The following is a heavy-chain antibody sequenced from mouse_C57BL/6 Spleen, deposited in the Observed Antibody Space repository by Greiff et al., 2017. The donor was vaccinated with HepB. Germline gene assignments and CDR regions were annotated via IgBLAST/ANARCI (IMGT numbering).Heavy chain of an antibody. CDR3: AREGIELRGYYYAMDY. Sequence: VQLQQPGAELVKPGASVKISCKASGYTFTSYWITWVKQRPGQGLEWIGDIYPGSGSTNYNEKFKSKATLTVDTSSSTAYMQLSSLTSEDSAVYYCAREGIELRGYYYAMDYWGQGTSVTVSS. D-gene: IGHD1-3*01. CDR2: IYPGSGST. CDR1: GYTFTSYW. J-gene: IGHJ4*01. V-gene: IGHV1-55*01.